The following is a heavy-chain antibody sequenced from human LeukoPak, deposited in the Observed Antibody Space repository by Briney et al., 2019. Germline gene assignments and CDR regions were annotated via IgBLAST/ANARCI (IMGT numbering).Heavy chain of an antibody. D-gene: IGHD5-24*01. CDR1: GDSISRYY. CDR3: ASQTSGATYLHS. CDR2: VHTTGGT. J-gene: IGHJ4*02. Sequence: PSETLSLTCTVSGDSISRYYWSWVRQPAGKGLQWIGRVHTTGGTHYNPSLESRVSVSLDTSKNQFSLTVSSVIAADTAVYYCASQTSGATYLHSWGQGILVTVSS. V-gene: IGHV4-4*07.